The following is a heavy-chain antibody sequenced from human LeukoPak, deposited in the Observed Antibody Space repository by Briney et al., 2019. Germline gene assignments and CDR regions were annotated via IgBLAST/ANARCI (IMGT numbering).Heavy chain of an antibody. CDR2: IYHSGST. V-gene: IGHV4-38-2*01. CDR1: GYSISSGYY. D-gene: IGHD3-3*01. J-gene: IGHJ4*02. Sequence: PSETLSLTCAVSGYSISSGYYWGWIRQPPGKGLEWIGSIYHSGSTYYNPSLKSRVTISVDATKNQFSLKLSSVTAADTAVYYCARVNYDFWSGYYTNYFDYWGQGTLVTVSS. CDR3: ARVNYDFWSGYYTNYFDY.